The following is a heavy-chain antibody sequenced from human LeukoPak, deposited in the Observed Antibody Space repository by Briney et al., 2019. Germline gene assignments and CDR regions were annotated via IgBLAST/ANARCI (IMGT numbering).Heavy chain of an antibody. CDR2: IIPILGTA. J-gene: IGHJ6*03. Sequence: SVKVSCKASGGTFSSYAISWVRQAPGQGLEWMGGIIPILGTANYAQKFQGRVTITADESTSTAYMELSSLRSEDTAVYYCARALGGIAAAGDYYYYYMDVWGKGTTVTVSS. CDR3: ARALGGIAAAGDYYYYYMDV. V-gene: IGHV1-69*13. CDR1: GGTFSSYA. D-gene: IGHD6-13*01.